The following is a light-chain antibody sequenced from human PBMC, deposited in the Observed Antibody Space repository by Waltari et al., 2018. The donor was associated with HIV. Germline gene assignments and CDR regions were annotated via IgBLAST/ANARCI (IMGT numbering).Light chain of an antibody. CDR3: QSYDSALSGWV. CDR2: GNR. J-gene: IGLJ3*02. V-gene: IGLV1-40*01. CDR1: SSNIGAGYD. Sequence: QSVLTQPPSVSGAPGQRVTISCTGSSSNIGAGYDVHWYEQLPGAAPKLLIYGNRHRLCGVPDRVSRSNAGTSASLAITGLQAEDEADYYCQSYDSALSGWVFGGGTKLTVL.